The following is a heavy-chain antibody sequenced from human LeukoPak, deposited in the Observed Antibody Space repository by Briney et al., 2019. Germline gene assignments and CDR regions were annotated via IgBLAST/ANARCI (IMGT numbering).Heavy chain of an antibody. J-gene: IGHJ4*02. D-gene: IGHD3-10*01. V-gene: IGHV3-53*04. CDR3: ARAGRDYYFDY. CDR1: GFTVSSNY. Sequence: GGSLRLSCAASGFTVSSNYMSWVRQAPGKGLEWVSVIYSGGSTYYADSVKGRFTISRHNSKNTLYLQMNSLRAEDAAVYYCARAGRDYYFDYWGQGTLVTVSS. CDR2: IYSGGST.